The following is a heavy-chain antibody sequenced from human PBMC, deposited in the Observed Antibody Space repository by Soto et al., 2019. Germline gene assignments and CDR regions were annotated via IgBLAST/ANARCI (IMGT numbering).Heavy chain of an antibody. CDR1: GGSMREYF. J-gene: IGHJ4*02. Sequence: SETLSLTCSVSGGSMREYFWSWIRQSPGKGLEWIGYIYYLGSTDYNPSLKSRVTISVDTSKRQFSLRLTSVTAAGTAVYYCARDGYDGSGSPYPAYWGPGTQVTVSS. CDR2: IYYLGST. V-gene: IGHV4-59*01. D-gene: IGHD3-10*01. CDR3: ARDGYDGSGSPYPAY.